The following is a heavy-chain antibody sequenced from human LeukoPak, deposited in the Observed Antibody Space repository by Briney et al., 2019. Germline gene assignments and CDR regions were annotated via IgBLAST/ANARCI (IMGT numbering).Heavy chain of an antibody. J-gene: IGHJ6*03. CDR3: AKSKKNYYYYNMDV. Sequence: GGSLRLSCAASGFTFSSYAMSWVRQAPGKGLEWVSAISGSGGSTYYADSVKGRFTISRDNSKSTLYLQMNSLRADDTAVYYCAKSKKNYYYYNMDVWGKGTTVTVSS. V-gene: IGHV3-23*01. CDR2: ISGSGGST. CDR1: GFTFSSYA.